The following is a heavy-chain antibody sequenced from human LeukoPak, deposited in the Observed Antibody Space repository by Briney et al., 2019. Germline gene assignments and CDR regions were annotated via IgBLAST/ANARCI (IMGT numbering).Heavy chain of an antibody. CDR2: VFYSGST. CDR1: GGSLSSDY. J-gene: IGHJ6*03. CDR3: ARETDGGTVAGTQYYYYYYMDV. D-gene: IGHD6-19*01. V-gene: IGHV4-59*01. Sequence: SETLSLTCTPSGGSLSSDYWSWIRQPPGKGLEWIGYVFYSGSTNYNPSLTSRVTISIDTSKTQFSLKLSSVTAADTAVYYCARETDGGTVAGTQYYYYYYMDVWGKGTTVTVSS.